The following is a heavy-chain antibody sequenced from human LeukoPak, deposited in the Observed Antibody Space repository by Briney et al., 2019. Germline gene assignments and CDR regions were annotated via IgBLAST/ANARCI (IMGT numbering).Heavy chain of an antibody. CDR2: ISWNSGSI. D-gene: IGHD2-15*01. Sequence: PGGSLRLSCAASGFTFDDYAMHWVRQAPGKGLEWVSGISWNSGSIGYADSVKGRFTISRDNAKNSLYLQMNSLRAEDTALYYCAKVHCSGGSCYGDAFDIWGQGTMVTVSS. V-gene: IGHV3-9*01. CDR3: AKVHCSGGSCYGDAFDI. CDR1: GFTFDDYA. J-gene: IGHJ3*02.